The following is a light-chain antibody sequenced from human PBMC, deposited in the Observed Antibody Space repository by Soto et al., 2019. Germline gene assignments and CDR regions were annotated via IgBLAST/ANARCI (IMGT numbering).Light chain of an antibody. CDR1: QSVSNN. CDR2: GAS. J-gene: IGKJ4*01. Sequence: EIVMTQSPATLSVSPGERATLSCRASQSVSNNLAWYQQKPGQAPGLLIYGASTRATGIPARFSGGGSGTEFTLTISSLQAEDFAVYYCQQYNNWPPLTFGGGTKVDIK. V-gene: IGKV3-15*01. CDR3: QQYNNWPPLT.